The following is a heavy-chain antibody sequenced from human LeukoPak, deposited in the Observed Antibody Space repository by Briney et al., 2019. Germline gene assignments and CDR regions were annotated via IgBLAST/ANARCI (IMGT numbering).Heavy chain of an antibody. CDR2: IGTAGDT. J-gene: IGHJ6*02. V-gene: IGHV3-13*01. D-gene: IGHD3-22*01. Sequence: GGSLRLSCAASGFTFSSYDMHWVRQAPGKGLEWVSAIGTAGDTYYPGSVKGRFTISRENAKNSLYLQMNSLRAGDTAVYYCAGSVSSGYYSSYGMDVWGQGTTVTVSS. CDR3: AGSVSSGYYSSYGMDV. CDR1: GFTFSSYD.